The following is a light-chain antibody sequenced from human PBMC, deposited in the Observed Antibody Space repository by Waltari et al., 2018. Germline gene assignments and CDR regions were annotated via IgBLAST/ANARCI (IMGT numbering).Light chain of an antibody. V-gene: IGLV1-40*01. CDR1: SSNIVAGYV. CDR3: QSYDSSLSDSGV. J-gene: IGLJ3*02. CDR2: GNN. Sequence: QSILTLPPSVSAAPAQKVTISFTRTSSNIVAGYVFLWYQQLPGDAPKLIIYGNNNRPSGVPDRFSGSKSGTSASLDITGLQTEDEADYYCQSYDSSLSDSGVFGGGTKVTVL.